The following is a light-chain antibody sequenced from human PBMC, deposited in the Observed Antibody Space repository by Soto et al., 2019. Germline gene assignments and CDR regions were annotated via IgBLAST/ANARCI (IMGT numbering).Light chain of an antibody. Sequence: EIVLTQSPATLSLSPGERATLSCRASQSVSSYLAWYQQKPGQAPRLLIYDASNRATGIPARFSGSGSGTDFTLTISSLEPEDFAVDYCPQRSNWPVTFGGGTQVESK. V-gene: IGKV3-11*01. CDR1: QSVSSY. J-gene: IGKJ4*01. CDR2: DAS. CDR3: PQRSNWPVT.